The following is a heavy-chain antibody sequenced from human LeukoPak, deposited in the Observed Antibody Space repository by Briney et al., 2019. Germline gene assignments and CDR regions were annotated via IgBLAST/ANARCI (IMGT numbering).Heavy chain of an antibody. CDR3: ARRLTQYDCFDP. CDR2: TYYRSTWYN. CDR1: GDSVSSNSVT. Sequence: SQTLSLTCVISGDSVSSNSVTWNWIRQSPSRGLEWLGRTYYRSTWYNDYAVSVRGRITVNPDTSKNQFSLHLNSVTPEDTAVYYCARRLTQYDCFDPWGQGILVTVSS. J-gene: IGHJ5*02. V-gene: IGHV6-1*01. D-gene: IGHD2-2*01.